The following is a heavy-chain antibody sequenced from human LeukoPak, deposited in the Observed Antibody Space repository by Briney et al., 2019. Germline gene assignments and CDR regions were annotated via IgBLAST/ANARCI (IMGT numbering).Heavy chain of an antibody. D-gene: IGHD6-13*01. J-gene: IGHJ6*02. CDR3: ARVSSHYGMDV. V-gene: IGHV1-8*01. CDR2: MNPNSGNK. Sequence: ASVKVSCKASGYTFTSYDINWVRQATGQGLEWMGWMNPNSGNKGYSQKFQGRVTITRNTSISTAYMELSSLRSEDTAVYYCARVSSHYGMDVWGQGTTVTVSS. CDR1: GYTFTSYD.